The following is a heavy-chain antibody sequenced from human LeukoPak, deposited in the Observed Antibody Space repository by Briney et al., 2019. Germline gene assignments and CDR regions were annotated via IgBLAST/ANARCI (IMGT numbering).Heavy chain of an antibody. CDR3: ARGSYGQYYFDY. CDR2: ISSSSSYI. CDR1: GFTFSSYS. Sequence: GGSLRLSCAASGFTFSSYSMNWVRQAPGKGLEWVSSISSSSSYIYYADSVKGRFTISRDNAKNSLYLQMNSLRAEDTAVYYCARGSYGQYYFDYWGQGTLVTVSS. D-gene: IGHD5-18*01. V-gene: IGHV3-21*01. J-gene: IGHJ4*02.